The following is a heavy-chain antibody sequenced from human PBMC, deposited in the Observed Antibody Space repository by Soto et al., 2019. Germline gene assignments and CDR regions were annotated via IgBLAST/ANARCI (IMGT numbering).Heavy chain of an antibody. J-gene: IGHJ5*02. D-gene: IGHD1-1*01. Sequence: SETLSLTCAVYGGSFSGYYWSWIRQPPGKGLEWIGEINHSGSTNYNPSLKSRVTISVDTSKNQFSLKLSSVTAADTAVYYCARVDRGQLEPWGQGTLVTVSS. CDR1: GGSFSGYY. V-gene: IGHV4-34*01. CDR3: ARVDRGQLEP. CDR2: INHSGST.